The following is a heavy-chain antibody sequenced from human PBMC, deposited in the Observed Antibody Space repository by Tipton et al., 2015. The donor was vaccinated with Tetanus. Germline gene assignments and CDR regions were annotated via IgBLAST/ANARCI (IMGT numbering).Heavy chain of an antibody. D-gene: IGHD3-22*01. V-gene: IGHV3-11*01. CDR3: AREAGYNDRSGRYRVRAFDL. CDR1: GYSFTSYW. Sequence: SGPEVKKPGESLKISCKVSGYSFTSYWIGWVRQMPGKGLEWLSYISSGGTTIYYADSVKGRFTISRDNAKNSLFLQMDSLRAEDTAVYFCAREAGYNDRSGRYRVRAFDLWGQGTVVTASS. CDR2: ISSGGTTI. J-gene: IGHJ3*01.